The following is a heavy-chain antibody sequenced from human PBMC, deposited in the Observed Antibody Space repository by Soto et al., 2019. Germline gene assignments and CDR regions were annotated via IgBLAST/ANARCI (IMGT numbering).Heavy chain of an antibody. CDR1: GYTFTSYY. V-gene: IGHV1-46*01. CDR3: AKDRGRATAGEYYDYGMDV. J-gene: IGHJ6*02. CDR2: INPSGGST. Sequence: QVQLVQSGAAVQKSGASVKVSCKASGYTFTSYYIHWVRQAPGQGLDWLGIINPSGGSTDYAQKFQVRVAMTSDASTSTVYMELSSLRSEDTAVYYCAKDRGRATAGEYYDYGMDVWGQGTTVTVSS. D-gene: IGHD6-13*01.